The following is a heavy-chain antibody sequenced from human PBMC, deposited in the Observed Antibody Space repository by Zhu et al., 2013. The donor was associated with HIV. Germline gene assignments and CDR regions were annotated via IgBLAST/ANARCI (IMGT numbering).Heavy chain of an antibody. CDR2: IIPIFGTA. CDR3: ARGLGGDYVTRYGGKYNWFDP. CDR1: GGTFSSYA. Sequence: QVQLVQSGAEVKKPGSSVKVSCKASGGTFSSYAISWVRQAPGQGLEWMGGIIPIFGTANYAQKFQGRVTITADESTSTAYMELSSLRSEDTAVYYCARGLGGDYVTRYGGKYNWFDPWGQGTLVTVSS. D-gene: IGHD4-17*01. J-gene: IGHJ5*02. V-gene: IGHV1-69*01.